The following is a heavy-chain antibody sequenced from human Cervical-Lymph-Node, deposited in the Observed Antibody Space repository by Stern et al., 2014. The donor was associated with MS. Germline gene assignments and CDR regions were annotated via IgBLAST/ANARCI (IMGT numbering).Heavy chain of an antibody. V-gene: IGHV1-58*01. J-gene: IGHJ6*02. D-gene: IGHD4-11*01. CDR1: GFTFTSSA. CDR2: IVVGSVNT. CDR3: AAFTVTTDYYYYGMDV. Sequence: QLVQSGPEVKKPGTSVKVSCKASGFTFTSSAVQWVRQARGQRLEWIGWIVVGSVNTNYAQKFQERVTITRDMSTSTAYMELSSLRSEDTAVYYCAAFTVTTDYYYYGMDVWGQGTTVTVSS.